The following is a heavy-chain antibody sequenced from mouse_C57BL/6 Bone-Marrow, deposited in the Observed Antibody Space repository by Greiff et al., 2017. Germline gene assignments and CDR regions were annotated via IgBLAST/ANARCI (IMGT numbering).Heavy chain of an antibody. J-gene: IGHJ2*01. D-gene: IGHD2-3*01. Sequence: EVQGVESGEGLVKPGGSLKLSCAASGFTFSSYAMSWVRQTPEKRLEWVAYISSGGDYIYYADTVKGRFTISRDNARNTLYLQMSSLKSEDTAMYYCTREGGGYYVRYFDYWGQGTTLTVSS. V-gene: IGHV5-9-1*02. CDR2: ISSGGDYI. CDR1: GFTFSSYA. CDR3: TREGGGYYVRYFDY.